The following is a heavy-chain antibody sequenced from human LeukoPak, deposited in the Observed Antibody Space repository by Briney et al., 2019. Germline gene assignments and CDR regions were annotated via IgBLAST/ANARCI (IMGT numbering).Heavy chain of an antibody. CDR2: ISYDGSNK. D-gene: IGHD4-11*01. Sequence: PGRSLRLSCAASGXTFSSYAMHWVRQAPGKGLEWVAVISYDGSNKYYADSVKGRFTISRDKSKNTLYLQMNSLRAEDTAVYYCAGDGKALTTDGNLYNWGQGTLVTVSS. CDR1: GXTFSSYA. J-gene: IGHJ4*02. V-gene: IGHV3-30-3*01. CDR3: AGDGKALTTDGNLYN.